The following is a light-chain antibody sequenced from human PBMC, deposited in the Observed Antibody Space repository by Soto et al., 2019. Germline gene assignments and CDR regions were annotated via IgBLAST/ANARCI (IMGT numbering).Light chain of an antibody. V-gene: IGKV2-24*01. Sequence: DIVMTQTPLSSPVTLGQPASISCRSSQSLVHSSGDTYLSWLQQRPGQPPRLLLYNISNRVSGVPDRFSGSGAGTDCTQKISRVEAEDVGVYYCMQSTQFPYTFGQGTKRDIK. CDR2: NIS. CDR1: QSLVHSSGDTY. J-gene: IGKJ2*01. CDR3: MQSTQFPYT.